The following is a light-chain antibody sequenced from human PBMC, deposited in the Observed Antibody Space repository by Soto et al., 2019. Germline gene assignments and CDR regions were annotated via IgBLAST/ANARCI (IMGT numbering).Light chain of an antibody. Sequence: DNQMTQSPSTLSASVGDRVTITCRASQSISSWLAWYQQKPGKAPKLLINKASSLESGVPSRFSGSGSGTEFTLTINSLQPDDFATYYCQQYNSHRRTFGQGTKVEVK. V-gene: IGKV1-5*03. CDR3: QQYNSHRRT. J-gene: IGKJ1*01. CDR2: KAS. CDR1: QSISSW.